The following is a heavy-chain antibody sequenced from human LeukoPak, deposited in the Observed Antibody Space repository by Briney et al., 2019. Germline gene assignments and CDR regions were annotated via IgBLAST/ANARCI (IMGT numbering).Heavy chain of an antibody. CDR3: ARDWGAYYHFFDY. Sequence: GGSLRLSCAASGFTVSRNYMTWVRQAPGKGLEWVSAISGSGGSTYYADSVYADSVNGRFTISRDNSKNTLYLQINSLRAEDTAVYYCARDWGAYYHFFDYWGQGTLVTVSS. J-gene: IGHJ4*02. CDR1: GFTVSRNY. D-gene: IGHD3-22*01. V-gene: IGHV3-23*01. CDR2: ISGSGGST.